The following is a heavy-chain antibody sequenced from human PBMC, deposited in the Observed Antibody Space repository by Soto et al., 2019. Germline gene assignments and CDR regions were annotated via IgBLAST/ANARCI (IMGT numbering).Heavy chain of an antibody. D-gene: IGHD5-12*01. CDR1: GYTFTSYC. CDR2: ISAYNGDT. J-gene: IGHJ5*02. CDR3: GRVVRGYSGYGSCSWFDP. Sequence: ASVKVPCTPSGYTFTSYCISWVGQAPGRGLEWMGWISAYNGDTNYAQKLQGRVTMTTDTSTSTAYMELRSLRSDDTAVYYCGRVVRGYSGYGSCSWFDPWG. V-gene: IGHV1-18*04.